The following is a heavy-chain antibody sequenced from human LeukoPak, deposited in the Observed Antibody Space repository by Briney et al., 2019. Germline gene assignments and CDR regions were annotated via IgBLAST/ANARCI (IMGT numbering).Heavy chain of an antibody. J-gene: IGHJ3*02. V-gene: IGHV3-7*01. CDR2: IRQDGSEK. CDR1: GFTFNTYA. Sequence: PGGSLRLSCATSGFTFNTYAMNWVRQAPGKGLEWVANIRQDGSEKYYLDSVEGRFTISRDNGKNSLYLQMNSLRAEDTAVYYCASPAVTTEDAFDIWGQGTMVTVSS. D-gene: IGHD4-17*01. CDR3: ASPAVTTEDAFDI.